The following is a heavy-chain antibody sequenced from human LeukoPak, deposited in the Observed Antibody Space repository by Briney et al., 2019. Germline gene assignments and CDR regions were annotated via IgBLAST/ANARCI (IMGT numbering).Heavy chain of an antibody. D-gene: IGHD4-17*01. J-gene: IGHJ4*02. V-gene: IGHV1-69*04. CDR3: AREDYGDYGVYYFDF. Sequence: SVKVSCKASRGTFSSFAISWVRQAPGQGLEWMGRIIPFIGKVNYAQDFQGRVTITADKSTSTAYMELSSLSSEDTAIYYCAREDYGDYGVYYFDFWGQGTLVSVSS. CDR1: RGTFSSFA. CDR2: IIPFIGKV.